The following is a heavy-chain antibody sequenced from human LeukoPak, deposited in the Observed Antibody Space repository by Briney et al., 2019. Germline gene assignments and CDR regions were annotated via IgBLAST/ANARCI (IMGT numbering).Heavy chain of an antibody. V-gene: IGHV3-21*04. D-gene: IGHD6-6*01. CDR3: AEVRRSSPDLDY. CDR2: ISSSSSYI. CDR1: GFTFSSYS. J-gene: IGHJ4*02. Sequence: GGSLRLSCAASGFTFSSYSMNWVRQAPGKGLEWVSSISSSSSYIYYADSVKGRFTISRDNSKNTLYLQMNSLRAEDTAVYYCAEVRRSSPDLDYWGQGTLVTVSS.